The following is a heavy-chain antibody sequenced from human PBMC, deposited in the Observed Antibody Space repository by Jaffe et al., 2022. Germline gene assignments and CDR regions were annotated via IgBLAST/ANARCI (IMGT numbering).Heavy chain of an antibody. CDR1: GFTFSSYG. Sequence: QVQLVESGGGVVQPGRSLRLSCAASGFTFSSYGMHWVRQAPGKGLEWVAVISYDGSNKYYADSVKGRFTISRDNSKNTLYLQMNSLRAEDTAVYYCAKDQGGYYDYICLDYWGQGTLVTVSS. CDR2: ISYDGSNK. D-gene: IGHD3-16*01. V-gene: IGHV3-30*18. CDR3: AKDQGGYYDYICLDY. J-gene: IGHJ4*02.